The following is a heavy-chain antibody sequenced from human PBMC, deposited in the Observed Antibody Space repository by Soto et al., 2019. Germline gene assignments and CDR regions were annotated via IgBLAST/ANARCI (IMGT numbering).Heavy chain of an antibody. V-gene: IGHV3-48*01. CDR3: ARDSRNYYYYMDV. J-gene: IGHJ6*03. Sequence: EVQLVASGGGLVQPGGSLRLSCAASGFTFSSYNMNWVRQAPGKGLEWISDISLSSSTIFYADSVKGRFTISRDNAKNSLYLQMNSLRAEDTAVYYCARDSRNYYYYMDVWGKGTTVTVSS. CDR2: ISLSSSTI. CDR1: GFTFSSYN.